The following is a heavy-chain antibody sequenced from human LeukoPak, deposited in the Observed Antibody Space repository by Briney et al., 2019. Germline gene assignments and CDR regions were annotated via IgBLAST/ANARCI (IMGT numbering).Heavy chain of an antibody. Sequence: GGSLRLSCAASGFTFGDYAMHWVRQAPGKGLEWVSGISWNSDSIGYADSVKGRFTISRDNAKNSLYLQMNSLRAEDTAVYYCARDPFLQRWLVLDYWGQGTLVTVSS. CDR3: ARDPFLQRWLVLDY. CDR2: ISWNSDSI. CDR1: GFTFGDYA. D-gene: IGHD6-19*01. V-gene: IGHV3-9*01. J-gene: IGHJ4*02.